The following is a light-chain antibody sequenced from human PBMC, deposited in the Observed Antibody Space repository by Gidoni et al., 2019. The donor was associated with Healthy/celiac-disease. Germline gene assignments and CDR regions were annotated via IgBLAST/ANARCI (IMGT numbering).Light chain of an antibody. CDR2: DAS. J-gene: IGKJ4*01. V-gene: IGKV1-33*01. Sequence: IQMIQSPSSLSASVGDRVTITCQASQDISNYLNWYQQKPGKAPKLLIYDASTLETGVPSRFSGSGSGTDFTFTISSLQPEDIATYYCQQYDNLPLTFGGGTKVEIK. CDR3: QQYDNLPLT. CDR1: QDISNY.